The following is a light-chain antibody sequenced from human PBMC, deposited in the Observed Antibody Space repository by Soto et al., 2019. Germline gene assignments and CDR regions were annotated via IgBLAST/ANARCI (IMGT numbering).Light chain of an antibody. CDR2: GVS. Sequence: DIVLTQSPGTLSLSPGERATLSCRASQSISSSYLAWYQQKPGQAPRLLIHGVSTRATGIPDRFSGSGSGTDFTLTIGRLEPEDFAVDYCQQYVTSPYIFGQGTKLESK. J-gene: IGKJ2*01. V-gene: IGKV3-20*01. CDR1: QSISSSY. CDR3: QQYVTSPYI.